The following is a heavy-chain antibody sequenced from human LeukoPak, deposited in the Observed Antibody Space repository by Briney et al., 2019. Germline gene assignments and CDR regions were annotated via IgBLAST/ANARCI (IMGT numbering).Heavy chain of an antibody. CDR1: GFTFSSYE. Sequence: GGSLRLSCAASGFTFSSYEMNWVRQAPGKGLEWVSYISSSGSTTYYADSVKGRFTISRDNSKNTLYLQMNSLRAEDTAVYYCAKVVVGAARIGAFDIWGQGTMVTVSS. CDR3: AKVVVGAARIGAFDI. D-gene: IGHD1-26*01. CDR2: ISSSGSTT. J-gene: IGHJ3*02. V-gene: IGHV3-48*03.